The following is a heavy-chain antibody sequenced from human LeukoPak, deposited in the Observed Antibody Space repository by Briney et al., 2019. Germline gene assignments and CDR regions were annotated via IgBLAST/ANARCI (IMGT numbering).Heavy chain of an antibody. Sequence: GRSLRLSCAASGFTFSSYAMPWVRQAPGKGLEWVAGASYDGSNKYYADSVKGRFTISRDNSKNTLYLQMNSLRAEDTAVYYCARGPYYYDSSGYYLPFDYWGQGTLVTVSS. CDR3: ARGPYYYDSSGYYLPFDY. D-gene: IGHD3-22*01. CDR1: GFTFSSYA. J-gene: IGHJ4*02. CDR2: ASYDGSNK. V-gene: IGHV3-30-3*01.